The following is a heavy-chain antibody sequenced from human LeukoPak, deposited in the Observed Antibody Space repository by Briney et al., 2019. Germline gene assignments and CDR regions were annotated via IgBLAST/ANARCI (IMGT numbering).Heavy chain of an antibody. J-gene: IGHJ4*02. Sequence: SVTVSCTASGGTFSRYAISWVRQAPGQGREWMGGIIPIFGTANYAQKFQGRVTITTDESTSTAYMELSSLRSEDTAVYYCASTVDWLLAHFDYWGQGTLVTVSS. V-gene: IGHV1-69*05. CDR3: ASTVDWLLAHFDY. D-gene: IGHD3-9*01. CDR2: IIPIFGTA. CDR1: GGTFSRYA.